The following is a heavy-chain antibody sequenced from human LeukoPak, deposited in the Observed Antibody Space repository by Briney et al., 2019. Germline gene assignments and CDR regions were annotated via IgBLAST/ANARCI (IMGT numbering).Heavy chain of an antibody. D-gene: IGHD6-13*01. Sequence: GASVKVSCKASGYTFTGYYMHWVRQAPGQGLVWVGWINPNSGGTNSAQMFQGRVTMTRDTSISTAYMELSRLRSDDTAIYYCARGPAAADYYFDYWGQGTLVTVSS. J-gene: IGHJ4*02. CDR3: ARGPAAADYYFDY. CDR2: INPNSGGT. V-gene: IGHV1-2*02. CDR1: GYTFTGYY.